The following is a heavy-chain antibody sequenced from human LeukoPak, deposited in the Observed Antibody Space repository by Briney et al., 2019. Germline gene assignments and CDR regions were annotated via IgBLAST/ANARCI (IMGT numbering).Heavy chain of an antibody. Sequence: GALRPSCSASGFTFSDYYISLIRQAPGEGVGWVGEINHNGNTNYNPSLQSRVTISVDTSKNQFSLKLSSVTAADTAVYYCARLVIPYYDILTGYPRDYYYYGMDVWGQGTTVTVSS. CDR3: ARLVIPYYDILTGYPRDYYYYGMDV. CDR1: GFTFSDYY. V-gene: IGHV4-34*01. J-gene: IGHJ6*02. CDR2: INHNGNT. D-gene: IGHD3-9*01.